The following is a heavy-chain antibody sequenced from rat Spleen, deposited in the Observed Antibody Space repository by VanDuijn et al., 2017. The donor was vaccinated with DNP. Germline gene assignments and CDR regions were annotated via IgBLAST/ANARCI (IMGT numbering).Heavy chain of an antibody. D-gene: IGHD1-2*01. V-gene: IGHV5-7*01. CDR1: GFTFRDYN. Sequence: EVQLVESGGGLVQPGRSLKVSCEVSGFTFRDYNMAWVRQAPKKGLEWVTTILYDGSNTYYRDSVKGRFTISRDNTKSTLYLQMDSLRSEDTATYYCASIAAISPRDYWGQGVMVTVSS. CDR2: ILYDGSNT. CDR3: ASIAAISPRDY. J-gene: IGHJ2*01.